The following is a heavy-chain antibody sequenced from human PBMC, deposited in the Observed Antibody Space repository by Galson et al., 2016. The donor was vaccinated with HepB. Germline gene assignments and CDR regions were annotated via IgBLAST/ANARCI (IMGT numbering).Heavy chain of an antibody. CDR2: ISYDGSHK. V-gene: IGHV3-30-3*01. CDR3: ARPRRWPQYYYGLDV. D-gene: IGHD5-24*01. CDR1: GCTFSTYA. J-gene: IGHJ6*02. Sequence: SLRLSCAASGCTFSTYAMHWVRQAPGKGLEWVAVISYDGSHKHYRDSVKGRFTISRDHSKNTLYLQMNSLRREDTAVYYCARPRRWPQYYYGLDVWGQGTSFTVSS.